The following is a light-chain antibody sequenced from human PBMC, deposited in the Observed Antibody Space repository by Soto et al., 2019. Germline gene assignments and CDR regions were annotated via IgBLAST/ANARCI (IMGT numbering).Light chain of an antibody. CDR3: QQYNSYWT. J-gene: IGKJ1*01. CDR2: KAS. V-gene: IGKV1-5*03. Sequence: DIQMTQSPSTLSASVGDRVTITCRASQSISSWLAWYQQKPGKAPKLLIYKASSLESGVPSRFSGSGSGTGFTLTISSLQPDDFAPYYCQQYNSYWTFGQGTKVEIK. CDR1: QSISSW.